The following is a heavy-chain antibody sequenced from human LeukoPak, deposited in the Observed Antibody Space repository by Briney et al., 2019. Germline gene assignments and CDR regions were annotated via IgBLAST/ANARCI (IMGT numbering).Heavy chain of an antibody. CDR3: AKVAYISSWYDAFDI. Sequence: PGGSLRLSCAASGFTFDDYAMHWLRHAPGKGLEWVSLVSWDGGSTYYADSVKGRFTISRDNSKNSLYLQMNSLRAQDTALYYCAKVAYISSWYDAFDIWGQGTMVTVSS. J-gene: IGHJ3*02. D-gene: IGHD6-13*01. V-gene: IGHV3-43D*03. CDR1: GFTFDDYA. CDR2: VSWDGGST.